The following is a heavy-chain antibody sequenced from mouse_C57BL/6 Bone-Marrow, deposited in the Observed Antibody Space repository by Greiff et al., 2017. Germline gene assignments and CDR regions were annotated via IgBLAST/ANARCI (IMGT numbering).Heavy chain of an antibody. CDR3: ARASAYYSNYWYFDV. J-gene: IGHJ1*03. CDR1: GFTFSSYA. CDR2: ISDGGSYT. Sequence: EVKLQQSGGGLVKPGGSLKLSCAASGFTFSSYAMSWVRQTPEKRLEWVATISDGGSYTYYPDNGKGRFTISRDNAKNNLYLQMSHLKSEDTAMFYCARASAYYSNYWYFDVWGTGTTVTVSS. V-gene: IGHV5-4*03. D-gene: IGHD2-5*01.